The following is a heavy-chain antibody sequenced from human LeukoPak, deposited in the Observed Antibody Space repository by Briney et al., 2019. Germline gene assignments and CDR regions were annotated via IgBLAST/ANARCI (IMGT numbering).Heavy chain of an antibody. CDR2: ISCTGGT. CDR1: GDSLSSYY. CDR3: ARANLDYGDYVASFDP. D-gene: IGHD4-17*01. V-gene: IGHV4-59*01. J-gene: IGHJ5*02. Sequence: SETLFLACTVSGDSLSSYYWSWIRQPPGKGLGRIGYISCTGGTNYNPSLKSRVTISVDTSKNQFSLKLSSVTAADTAVYYCARANLDYGDYVASFDPWGQGTLVTVSS.